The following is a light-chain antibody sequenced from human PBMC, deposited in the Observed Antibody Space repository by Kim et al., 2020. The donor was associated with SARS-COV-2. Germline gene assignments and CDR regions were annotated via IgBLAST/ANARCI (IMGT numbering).Light chain of an antibody. V-gene: IGKV1-17*03. CDR1: QGISNY. Sequence: GYVRDSVTNTCRASQGISNYLAWFQQKPGDVPKRLIYAASSLQSGVPSRFSGSGSGTEFTLTISSLQPEDFATYYCLQHKSYPLTFGGGTKVDIK. CDR3: LQHKSYPLT. CDR2: AAS. J-gene: IGKJ4*01.